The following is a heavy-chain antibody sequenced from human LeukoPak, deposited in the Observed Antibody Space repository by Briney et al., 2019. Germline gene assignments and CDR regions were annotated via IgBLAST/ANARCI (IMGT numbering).Heavy chain of an antibody. J-gene: IGHJ6*03. CDR2: IKQDGSEK. CDR1: GFTFSNYW. CDR3: ARGVDYHYYYYMDF. Sequence: GGSLRLSCAASGFTFSNYWLTWVRQAPGKGLEWVANIKQDGSEKHYVDSVKGRFAISRDNAKRSLYLQMNSLRAEDTAVFYCARGVDYHYYYYMDFWGKGTTVTVSS. V-gene: IGHV3-7*01.